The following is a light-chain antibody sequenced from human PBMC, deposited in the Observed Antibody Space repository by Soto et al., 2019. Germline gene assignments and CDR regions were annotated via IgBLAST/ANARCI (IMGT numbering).Light chain of an antibody. CDR3: QQYDNLPLT. J-gene: IGKJ4*01. CDR2: DAS. Sequence: DFQMTQSPSSLSASVGDRVTITCQASQDISDYLNWYQQKPGAAPKLLIYDASNLQAGVPSRFSGSGSGTEFTFTISSLQPEDVATYYCQQYDNLPLTLGGGTKVDIK. V-gene: IGKV1-33*01. CDR1: QDISDY.